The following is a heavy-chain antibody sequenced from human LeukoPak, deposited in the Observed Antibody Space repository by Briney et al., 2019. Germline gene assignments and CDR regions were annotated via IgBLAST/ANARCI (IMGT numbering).Heavy chain of an antibody. CDR3: VRDLVDPADY. CDR2: INNDGSYT. D-gene: IGHD2-8*02. CDR1: GFTVSSNY. J-gene: IGHJ4*02. V-gene: IGHV3-74*01. Sequence: GGSLRLSCAASGFTVSSNYMSWVRQAPGKGLVWVSRINNDGSYTNYAGSVKGRFTISRDNAKNTVYLQMNSLRAEDTAVFYCVRDLVDPADYWGQGTLVTVSS.